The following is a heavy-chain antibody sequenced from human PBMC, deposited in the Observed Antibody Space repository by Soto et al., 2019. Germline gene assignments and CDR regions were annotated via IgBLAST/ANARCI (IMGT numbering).Heavy chain of an antibody. CDR3: AKGSPFGELYNDYFDY. CDR1: GFTFDDYA. D-gene: IGHD3-10*01. J-gene: IGHJ4*02. Sequence: EVQLVESGGGLVQPGRSLRLSCAASGFTFDDYAMHWVRQAPGKGLEWVSGISWNSGSIGYADSVKGRFTISRDNAKNSLYLQMNSLRAEDTALYYCAKGSPFGELYNDYFDYWGQGTLVTVSS. V-gene: IGHV3-9*01. CDR2: ISWNSGSI.